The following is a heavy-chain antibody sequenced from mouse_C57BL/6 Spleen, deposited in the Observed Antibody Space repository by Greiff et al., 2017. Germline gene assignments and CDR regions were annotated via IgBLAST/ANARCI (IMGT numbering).Heavy chain of an antibody. D-gene: IGHD1-1*01. J-gene: IGHJ4*01. V-gene: IGHV1-42*01. CDR3: ARSGSSQYYYAMDY. CDR1: GYSFTGYY. Sequence: EVQLQQSGPELVKPGASVKISCKASGYSFTGYYMNWVKQSPEKCLEWIGEINPSTGGTTYNQKFKAKATLTVDKSSSTAYMQLKSLTSEDSAVYYCARSGSSQYYYAMDYWGQGTSVTVSS. CDR2: INPSTGGT.